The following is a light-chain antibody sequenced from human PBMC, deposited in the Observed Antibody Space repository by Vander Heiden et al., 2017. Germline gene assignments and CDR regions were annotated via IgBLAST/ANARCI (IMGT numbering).Light chain of an antibody. CDR1: SSDIGYNY. Sequence: QSDLTHPASVSVSPAPSISISCLGTSSDIGYNYVSWCQQHPGKAPKLMIYDVSERPSGVSNRFSGSQSGKTASLTISGLQAEDEADYYCCASISNSIVVFGGGTKLTVL. J-gene: IGLJ2*01. CDR3: CASISNSIVV. CDR2: DVS. V-gene: IGLV2-14*03.